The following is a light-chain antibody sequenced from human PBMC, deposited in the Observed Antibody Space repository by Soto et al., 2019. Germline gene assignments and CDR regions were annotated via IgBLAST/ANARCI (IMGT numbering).Light chain of an antibody. V-gene: IGKV1-5*01. CDR1: QYINRW. CDR2: DAS. J-gene: IGKJ4*01. Sequence: DLQMTQSPSTLSASVGDRVTITCRASQYINRWLAWYQMKPGKAPKLLIYDASTLESGVPSRFSGSGSGTQFTLTISSLQPDDFATYYCQQYNSYPSPFGGGTKVEIK. CDR3: QQYNSYPSP.